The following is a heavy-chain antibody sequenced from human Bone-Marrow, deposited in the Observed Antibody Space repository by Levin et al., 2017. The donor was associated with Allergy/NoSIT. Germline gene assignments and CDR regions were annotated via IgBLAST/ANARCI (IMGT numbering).Heavy chain of an antibody. CDR1: GFSFASNW. V-gene: IGHV3-74*01. CDR2: INGDGRST. CDR3: ARGSGVGDY. D-gene: IGHD2-15*01. J-gene: IGHJ4*02. Sequence: LTCAASGFSFASNWMHWVRQAPGEGLVWVSRINGDGRSTNYADSVKGRFTISRDNAKNTLSLQMHSLRAEDTAVYYCARGSGVGDYWGQGTLVTVSS.